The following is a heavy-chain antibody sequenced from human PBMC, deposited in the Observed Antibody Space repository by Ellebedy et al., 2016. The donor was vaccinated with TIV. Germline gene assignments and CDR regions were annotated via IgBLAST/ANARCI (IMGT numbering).Heavy chain of an antibody. CDR2: IYYSGST. CDR1: GGSISSSVYY. D-gene: IGHD4-23*01. J-gene: IGHJ6*02. V-gene: IGHV4-39*01. CDR3: AIRSPTLDDRDYGGKLDYYYGMDV. Sequence: MPSETLSLTCTVSGGSISSSVYYWGWIRQHPGKGLEWIGSIYYSGSTYYNTSLKSRVTISVDTSKNQFSLKLSSVTAADTAVYYCAIRSPTLDDRDYGGKLDYYYGMDVWGQGTTVTVSS.